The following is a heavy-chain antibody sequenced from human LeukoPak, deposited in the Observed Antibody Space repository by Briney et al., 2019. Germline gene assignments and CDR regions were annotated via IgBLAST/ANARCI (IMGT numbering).Heavy chain of an antibody. D-gene: IGHD2-21*02. V-gene: IGHV1-18*01. CDR1: GYTFTSYG. CDR2: ISAYNGNT. J-gene: IGHJ3*02. Sequence: ASVKVSCKASGYTFTSYGISWVRQAPGQGLEWMGWISAYNGNTNYAQKLQGRVTMTTDTSTSTAYMELRSLRSADTAVYYCPRDGAEKVTYDAFNIGGQGTRTTASS. CDR3: PRDGAEKVTYDAFNI.